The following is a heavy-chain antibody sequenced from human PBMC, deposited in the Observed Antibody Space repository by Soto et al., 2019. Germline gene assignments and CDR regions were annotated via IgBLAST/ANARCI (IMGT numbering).Heavy chain of an antibody. CDR1: GFTFSSYA. D-gene: IGHD2-2*03. Sequence: GGSLRLSCAASGFTFSSYAMHWVRQAPGKGLEWVAVISYDGSNKYYADSVKGRFTISRDNSKNTLYLQMNSLRAEDTAVYYCARDGGYCSSTSCYGLWRYYYYGMDVWGQGTTVTVSS. CDR2: ISYDGSNK. V-gene: IGHV3-30-3*01. CDR3: ARDGGYCSSTSCYGLWRYYYYGMDV. J-gene: IGHJ6*02.